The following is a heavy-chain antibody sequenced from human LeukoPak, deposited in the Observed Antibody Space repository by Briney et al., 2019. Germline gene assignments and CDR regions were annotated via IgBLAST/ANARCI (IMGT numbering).Heavy chain of an antibody. D-gene: IGHD2-8*01. Sequence: SVKVSCKASGGTFSSYAISWVRQAPGQGLEWMGRIIPILGIANYAQKSQGRVTITADKSTSTAYMELSSLRSEDTAVYYCARSDYCTNGVCYTPFDYWGQGTLVTVSS. CDR3: ARSDYCTNGVCYTPFDY. CDR1: GGTFSSYA. CDR2: IIPILGIA. J-gene: IGHJ4*02. V-gene: IGHV1-69*04.